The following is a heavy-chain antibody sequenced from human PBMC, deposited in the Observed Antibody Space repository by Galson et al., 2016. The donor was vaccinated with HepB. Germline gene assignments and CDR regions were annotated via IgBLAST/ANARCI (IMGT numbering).Heavy chain of an antibody. CDR3: ARAVGATRLDS. D-gene: IGHD1-26*01. J-gene: IGHJ4*02. Sequence: LEWIGELYHRGTTHYDPSLKGRVTISLDKSNNQFSLNVTSVTAADTAFYYCARAVGATRLDSWGQGTLVAVAS. CDR2: LYHRGTT. V-gene: IGHV4-4*02.